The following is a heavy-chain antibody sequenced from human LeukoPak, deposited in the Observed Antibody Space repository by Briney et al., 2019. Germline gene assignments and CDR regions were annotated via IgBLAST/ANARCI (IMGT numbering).Heavy chain of an antibody. D-gene: IGHD1-26*01. J-gene: IGHJ4*02. CDR1: GFIFSDYG. V-gene: IGHV3-30*03. Sequence: GGSLRLSCAASGFIFSDYGVHWVRQVPGKGLEGVALISYDASKQYYADSVKGRFTISRDDSKKMVFLQMNSLRVEDTAVYYCVHEACSYRYYKYGAFDFWGQGTRVTVSS. CDR3: VHEACSYRYYKYGAFDF. CDR2: ISYDASKQ.